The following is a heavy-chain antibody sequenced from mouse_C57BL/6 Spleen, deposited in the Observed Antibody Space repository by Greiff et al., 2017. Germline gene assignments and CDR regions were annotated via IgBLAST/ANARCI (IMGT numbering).Heavy chain of an antibody. Sequence: QVQLQQPGAELVKPGASVKMSCKASGYTFTSYWITWVKQRPGQGPEWIGDIYPGSGSTNYNEKFKSKATRTVDTSSSTAYMQLSSLTSEDSAVYYCARKGINYGAYWGQGTLVTVSA. CDR3: ARKGINYGAY. CDR2: IYPGSGST. CDR1: GYTFTSYW. V-gene: IGHV1-55*01. J-gene: IGHJ3*01. D-gene: IGHD1-1*01.